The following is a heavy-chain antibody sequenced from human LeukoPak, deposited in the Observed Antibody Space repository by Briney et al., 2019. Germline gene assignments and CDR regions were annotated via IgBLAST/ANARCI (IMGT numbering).Heavy chain of an antibody. CDR3: ARARPRVTTFHYYYGMDV. CDR1: GYTFTSYG. CDR2: ISAYNGNT. Sequence: GASVKVSCKASGYTFTSYGISWVRQAPGQGLEWMGWISAYNGNTNYAQKLQGRVTMTTDTSTSTAYMELRSLRSDDTAVYYCARARPRVTTFHYYYGMDVWGQGTTVTVSS. J-gene: IGHJ6*02. D-gene: IGHD4-17*01. V-gene: IGHV1-18*01.